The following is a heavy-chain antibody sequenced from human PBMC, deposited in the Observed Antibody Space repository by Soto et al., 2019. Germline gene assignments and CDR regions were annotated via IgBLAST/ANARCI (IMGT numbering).Heavy chain of an antibody. D-gene: IGHD5-18*01. Sequence: SETLSLTCTVSGGSISTYYWNWIRQPPGRGLEWIGFVYYSGSTDYNPSLKSRVTISVDTSNNQFSLKLNSVTAADTAVYYCAGARSPDTAYYYGMDVWGQGTTVTVSS. CDR3: AGARSPDTAYYYGMDV. CDR2: VYYSGST. V-gene: IGHV4-59*01. J-gene: IGHJ6*02. CDR1: GGSISTYY.